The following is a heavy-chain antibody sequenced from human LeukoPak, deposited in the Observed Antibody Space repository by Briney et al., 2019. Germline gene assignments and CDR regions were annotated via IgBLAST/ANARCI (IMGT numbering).Heavy chain of an antibody. D-gene: IGHD2-2*01. CDR2: IYYSGSA. V-gene: IGHV4-59*08. CDR3: ARGYCSSTSCHRDHYYYGMDV. CDR1: GGSIRSYY. J-gene: IGHJ6*02. Sequence: PSETLSLTCSVSGGSIRSYYWTWIRQPPGKGLEWIGYIYYSGSANYNPSLKSRVTISVDTSKNQLSLKLSSVTAAGTAVYYCARGYCSSTSCHRDHYYYGMDVWGQGTTVTVSS.